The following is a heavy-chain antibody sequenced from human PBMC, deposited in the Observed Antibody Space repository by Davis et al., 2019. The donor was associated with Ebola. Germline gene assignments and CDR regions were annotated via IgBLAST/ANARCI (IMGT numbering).Heavy chain of an antibody. CDR1: GGSISTYF. J-gene: IGHJ3*02. V-gene: IGHV4-59*01. Sequence: MPSETLSLTCTLSGGSISTYFWSWIRQPPGKGLEWIGYIYYSGSTYYNPSLKSRVTISVDTSKNQFSLKLSSVTAADTAVYYCARAQYYYDSSGYYLDAFDIWGRGTMVTVSS. CDR2: IYYSGST. D-gene: IGHD3-22*01. CDR3: ARAQYYYDSSGYYLDAFDI.